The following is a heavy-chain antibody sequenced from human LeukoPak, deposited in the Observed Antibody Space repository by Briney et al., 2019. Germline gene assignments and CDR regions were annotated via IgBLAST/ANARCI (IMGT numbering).Heavy chain of an antibody. D-gene: IGHD4-11*01. CDR2: IYWDDYK. Sequence: SGPTLVKPTQTLTLTCSLSGFSIANSGVGVGWTRQPPGKALEWLAVIYWDDYKNYSPSLKSRLTITKDTSKNQVVLSMTNMDPVDTATYYCAHTIWSASYSNYVRSFDYWGQGTLVTVSS. CDR1: GFSIANSGVG. V-gene: IGHV2-5*02. J-gene: IGHJ4*02. CDR3: AHTIWSASYSNYVRSFDY.